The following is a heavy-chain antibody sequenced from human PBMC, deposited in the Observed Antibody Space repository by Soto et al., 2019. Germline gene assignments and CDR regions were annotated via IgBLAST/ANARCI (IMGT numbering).Heavy chain of an antibody. J-gene: IGHJ4*02. CDR1: GGSFSGYY. V-gene: IGHV4-34*01. CDR3: ARGRRYSYGAPFDY. CDR2: INHSGST. Sequence: NPSETLSLTCAVYGGSFSGYYWSWIRQPPGKGLEWIGEINHSGSTNYNPSLKSRVTISVDTSKNQFSLKLSSVTAADTAVYYCARGRRYSYGAPFDYWGQGTLVTVSS. D-gene: IGHD5-18*01.